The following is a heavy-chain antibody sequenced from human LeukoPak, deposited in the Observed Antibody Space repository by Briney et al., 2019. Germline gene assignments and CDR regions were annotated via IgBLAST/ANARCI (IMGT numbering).Heavy chain of an antibody. Sequence: SETLSLTCTVSGGSISSYYWTWIRQPPGKGLEWSGYIYYSGSTNYNPSLKSRVTISVDTSKNQFSLKLTSVTAADTAVYYCARGRLWFGGLSFDIWGQGTMVTVSS. CDR3: ARGRLWFGGLSFDI. V-gene: IGHV4-59*01. CDR2: IYYSGST. D-gene: IGHD3-10*01. CDR1: GGSISSYY. J-gene: IGHJ3*02.